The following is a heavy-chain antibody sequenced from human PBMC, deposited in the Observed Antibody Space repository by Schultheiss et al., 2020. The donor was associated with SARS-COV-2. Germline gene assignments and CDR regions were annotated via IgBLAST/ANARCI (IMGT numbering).Heavy chain of an antibody. CDR2: IYYSGST. CDR3: ARDPVGTIFGVVINGYYGMDV. CDR1: GGSISSSSYY. J-gene: IGHJ6*02. D-gene: IGHD3-3*01. Sequence: SETLSLTCTVSGGSISSSSYYWGWIRQPPGKGLEWIGSIYYSGSTYYNPSLKSRVTISVDTSKNQFSLKLSSVTAADTAVYYCARDPVGTIFGVVINGYYGMDVWGQGTTVTVSS. V-gene: IGHV4-39*02.